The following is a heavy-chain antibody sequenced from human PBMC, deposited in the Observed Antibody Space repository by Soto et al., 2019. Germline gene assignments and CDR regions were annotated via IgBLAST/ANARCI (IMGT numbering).Heavy chain of an antibody. J-gene: IGHJ6*02. D-gene: IGHD4-17*01. V-gene: IGHV3-53*04. CDR1: GFTVSSNY. CDR2: IYSGGST. CDR3: ARDYGDHYYYYGSDV. Sequence: EVQLVESGGGLVQPGGSLRLSCAASGFTVSSNYMSWVRQAPGKGLEWVSVIYSGGSTYYADSVKGRFTISRHNSKNTLYIHMNSLRSEDTAVYYCARDYGDHYYYYGSDVWGHGTTVAVCS.